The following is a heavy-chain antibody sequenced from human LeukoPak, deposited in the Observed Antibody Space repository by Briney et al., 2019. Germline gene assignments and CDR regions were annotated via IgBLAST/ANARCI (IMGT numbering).Heavy chain of an antibody. CDR3: ARDRSSSWGAPWFDP. CDR2: ISSSGSTI. J-gene: IGHJ5*02. Sequence: GGSLRLSCAASGFTFSSYSMNWVRQAPGKGLEWVSYISSSGSTIYYADSVKGRFTISRDNAKNSLYLQMNSLRAEDTAVYYCARDRSSSWGAPWFDPWGQGTLVTVSS. CDR1: GFTFSSYS. D-gene: IGHD6-13*01. V-gene: IGHV3-48*04.